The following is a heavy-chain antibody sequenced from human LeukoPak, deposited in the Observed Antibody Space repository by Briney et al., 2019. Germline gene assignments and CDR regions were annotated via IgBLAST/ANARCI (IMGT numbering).Heavy chain of an antibody. CDR1: GFTFSSYA. J-gene: IGHJ4*02. CDR2: ISYDGSNK. V-gene: IGHV3-30-3*01. D-gene: IGHD5-18*01. Sequence: GRSLRLSCAASGFTFSSYAMHWVRQAPGKGLEWVALISYDGSNKYYADSVKGRFTISRDNSKNTLYLQMNSLRAEDTAVYYCARDKGYTYGHAFDYWGQGTLVTVSS. CDR3: ARDKGYTYGHAFDY.